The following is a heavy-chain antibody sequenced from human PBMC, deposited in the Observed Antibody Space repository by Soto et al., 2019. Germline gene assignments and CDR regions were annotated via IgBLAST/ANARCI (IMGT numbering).Heavy chain of an antibody. Sequence: PGGSLRLSCTASGFNVSSNYMSCVRQAPGKGLEWVSVIHSGGSTNYADSVKGRFTISRDNSKNTLYLQVNSLRAEDTAVYYCARVTSYSSSWEGYFDYWGQGTLVTVSS. D-gene: IGHD6-6*01. J-gene: IGHJ4*02. CDR1: GFNVSSNY. V-gene: IGHV3-53*01. CDR2: IHSGGST. CDR3: ARVTSYSSSWEGYFDY.